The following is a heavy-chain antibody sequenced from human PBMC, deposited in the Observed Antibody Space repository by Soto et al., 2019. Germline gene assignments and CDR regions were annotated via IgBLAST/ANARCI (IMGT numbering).Heavy chain of an antibody. CDR2: ISSSGSTI. Sequence: GGSLRLSCAASGFTFSSYEMKWVRQAPGKGLEWVSYISSSGSTIYYADSVKGRFTISRDNAKNSLYLQMNSLRAEETAVYYCAREQGSDIVVVPAAISSSCCHAFDIWGQGTMVTVSS. CDR1: GFTFSSYE. D-gene: IGHD2-2*01. CDR3: AREQGSDIVVVPAAISSSCCHAFDI. J-gene: IGHJ3*02. V-gene: IGHV3-48*03.